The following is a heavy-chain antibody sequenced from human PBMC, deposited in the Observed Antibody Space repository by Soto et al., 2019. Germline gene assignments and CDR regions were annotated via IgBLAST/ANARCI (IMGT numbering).Heavy chain of an antibody. CDR3: ARVPAPIRYSYWAGYFDY. CDR2: ISSYNGNT. D-gene: IGHD5-18*01. CDR1: GYTFTSYG. V-gene: IGHV1-18*01. J-gene: IGHJ4*02. Sequence: QGQLVQSGAEVKKPGASVKVSCKASGYTFTSYGISWVRQAPGEGLAWMGWISSYNGNTNYAQKLQARVTIATETSTSTAYLERRTLRSDDAAAYYCARVPAPIRYSYWAGYFDYGGQGTMFTVSS.